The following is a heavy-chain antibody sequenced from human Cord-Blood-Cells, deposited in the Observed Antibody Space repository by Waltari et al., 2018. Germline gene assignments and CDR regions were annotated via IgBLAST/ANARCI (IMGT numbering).Heavy chain of an antibody. J-gene: IGHJ4*02. CDR1: GFTFSSYE. CDR3: ARVGGWELLQNPY. D-gene: IGHD1-26*01. V-gene: IGHV3-48*03. Sequence: EVQLVESGGGLVQPGGSLRLSCAASGFTFSSYEMNWVRQAPGKGLEWVSYISSSGSTIYYADSVKGRFTISRDNAKNSLYLQMNSLRAEDTAVYYCARVGGWELLQNPYWGQGTLVTVSS. CDR2: ISSSGSTI.